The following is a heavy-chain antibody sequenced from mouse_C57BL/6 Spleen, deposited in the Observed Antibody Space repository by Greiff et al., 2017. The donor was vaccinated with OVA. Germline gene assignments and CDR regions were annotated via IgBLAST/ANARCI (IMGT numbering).Heavy chain of an antibody. Sequence: VQLQQPGAELVKPGASVKLSCKASGYTFTSYWMHWVKQRPGQGLEWIGMIHPNSGSTNYNEKFKSKATLTVDKSSSTAYMQLSSLTSEDSAVYYCARVGYYSGNAMDYWGQGTSVTVSS. J-gene: IGHJ4*01. CDR3: ARVGYYSGNAMDY. V-gene: IGHV1-64*01. CDR2: IHPNSGST. D-gene: IGHD2-3*01. CDR1: GYTFTSYW.